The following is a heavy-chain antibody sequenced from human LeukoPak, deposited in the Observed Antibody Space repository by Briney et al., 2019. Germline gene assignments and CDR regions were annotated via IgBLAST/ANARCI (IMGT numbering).Heavy chain of an antibody. Sequence: GGSLRLSCAASGFTFSSYSMNWVRQAPGKGLEWVSSISSSSSYIYYADSVKGRFTISRDNAKNTLSLQMNSLRAEDTAMYYCASGSPGYSSSWSNYWGQGTLVTVSS. V-gene: IGHV3-21*01. CDR3: ASGSPGYSSSWSNY. J-gene: IGHJ4*02. CDR2: ISSSSSYI. D-gene: IGHD6-13*01. CDR1: GFTFSSYS.